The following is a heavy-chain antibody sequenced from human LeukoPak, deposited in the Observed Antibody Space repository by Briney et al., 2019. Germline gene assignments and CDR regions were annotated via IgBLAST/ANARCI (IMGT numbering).Heavy chain of an antibody. D-gene: IGHD3-22*01. J-gene: IGHJ3*02. CDR1: GGSISSGGYY. CDR3: ARLSHYDSSGYYYSDDAFDI. CDR2: IYYSGST. V-gene: IGHV4-31*03. Sequence: SETLSLTCTVSGGSISSGGYYWSWIRQHPGKCLEWIGYIYYSGSTYYNPSLNNRITISVDTSKTQFSLKLSSVTAAGTAVYYWARLSHYDSSGYYYSDDAFDICGQGTIVTVSS.